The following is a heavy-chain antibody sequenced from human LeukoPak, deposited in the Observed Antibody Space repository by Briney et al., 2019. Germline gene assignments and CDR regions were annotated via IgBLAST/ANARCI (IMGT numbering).Heavy chain of an antibody. V-gene: IGHV4-38-2*01. CDR1: GYSISSGYY. CDR2: IYHSGST. J-gene: IGHJ5*01. CDR3: ARYDSRGSASTRFDS. Sequence: SETLSLTCAVSGYSISSGYYWGWIRQPPGKGLEWIGSIYHSGSTYYNPSLKSRVTISVDTSKNQFSLKLSSVTAADTAVYYCARYDSRGSASTRFDSWGQGILVTISS. D-gene: IGHD4-23*01.